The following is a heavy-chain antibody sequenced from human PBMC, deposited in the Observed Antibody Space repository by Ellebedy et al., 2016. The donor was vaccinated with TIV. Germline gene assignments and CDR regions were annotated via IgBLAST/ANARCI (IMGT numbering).Heavy chain of an antibody. CDR1: GFTFSDYY. CDR2: ISSSSSTI. J-gene: IGHJ4*02. D-gene: IGHD3-10*01. V-gene: IGHV3-11*04. Sequence: GGSLRLSXAASGFTFSDYYMSWIRQAPGKGLEWVSYISSSSSTIYYADSVKGRFTISRDNAKNSLYLQMNSLRDEDTAVYYCASLFQRGVIITNWGQGTLVTVSS. CDR3: ASLFQRGVIITN.